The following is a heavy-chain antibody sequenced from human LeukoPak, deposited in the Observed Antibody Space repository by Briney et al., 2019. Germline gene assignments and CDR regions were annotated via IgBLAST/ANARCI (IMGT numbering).Heavy chain of an antibody. CDR3: ARGGNYGDYVDY. J-gene: IGHJ4*02. CDR1: SGSISDHY. CDR2: IYYSGST. D-gene: IGHD4-17*01. V-gene: IGHV4-59*11. Sequence: SETLSLTCTLSSGSISDHYWSLIRQPPGKGLEWIGYIYYSGSTNYNPSLKSRATISIDTSKNQFSLKLSSVTAADTAVYYCARGGNYGDYVDYWGQGTLVTVSS.